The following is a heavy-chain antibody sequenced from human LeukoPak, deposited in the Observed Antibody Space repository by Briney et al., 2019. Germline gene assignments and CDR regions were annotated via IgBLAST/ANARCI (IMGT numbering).Heavy chain of an antibody. D-gene: IGHD2-8*01. CDR2: ISHSGKS. J-gene: IGHJ2*01. CDR1: GGSFSGYI. Sequence: SETLSLTCAVYGGSFSGYIWGWIRQAQGKGLEWIGEISHSGKSTDSPSLKSRVTTSVDTAKYPFSLQLTSVTAADTAVYYCARLAKCTSTCRGKYWFFDLWGRGTLVSVSS. CDR3: ARLAKCTSTCRGKYWFFDL. V-gene: IGHV4-34*01.